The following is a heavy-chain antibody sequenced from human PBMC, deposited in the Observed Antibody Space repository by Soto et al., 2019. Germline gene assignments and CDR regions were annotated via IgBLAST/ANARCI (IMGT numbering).Heavy chain of an antibody. Sequence: EVQLLESGGGLVQPGGSLRLSCTASGFTFIDDAMSWVRQAPGKRLEWVSLISGGGGTTQYADSVKGRFTISRDNSKNTVYLQMNSLRVEDTAVYFCAKVLSHDSPFDYWGQGTLVTVSS. V-gene: IGHV3-23*01. D-gene: IGHD1-1*01. CDR3: AKVLSHDSPFDY. CDR2: ISGGGGTT. CDR1: GFTFIDDA. J-gene: IGHJ4*02.